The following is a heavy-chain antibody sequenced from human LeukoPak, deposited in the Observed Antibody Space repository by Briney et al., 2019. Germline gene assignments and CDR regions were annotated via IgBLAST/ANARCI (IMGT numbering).Heavy chain of an antibody. V-gene: IGHV3-30-3*01. J-gene: IGHJ4*02. CDR1: RYLYNRCA. CDR3: ARGLLTLRREPYFGIDY. CDR2: MSYYGSNI. D-gene: IGHD3-9*01. Sequence: GVPLTLLCTASRYLYNRCAELCPPGSPDEAREGVRDMSYYGSNIFYAHPVKGRFTISRDNTKNKLYLQMNSLKAEDMAVYYCARGLLTLRREPYFGIDYWGQGTLVTVSS.